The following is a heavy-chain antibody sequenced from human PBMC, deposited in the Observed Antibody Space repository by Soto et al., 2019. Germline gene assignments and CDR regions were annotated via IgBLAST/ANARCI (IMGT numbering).Heavy chain of an antibody. CDR3: AYYGSXNYYNVGGYYYFYGMDV. Sequence: SVKVSCKASGGTFSSYSISWVRQAPGQGLEWMGGIIPIFGTASYAQKFQGRVTITADESTSTAYMELSSLRSEDTAVYYCAYYGSXNYYNVGGYYYFYGMDVWGQGTTVTVSS. J-gene: IGHJ6*02. V-gene: IGHV1-69*13. CDR2: IIPIFGTA. CDR1: GGTFSSYS. D-gene: IGHD3-10*01.